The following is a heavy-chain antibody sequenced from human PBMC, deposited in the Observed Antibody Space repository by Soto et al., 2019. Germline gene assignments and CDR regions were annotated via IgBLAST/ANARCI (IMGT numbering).Heavy chain of an antibody. V-gene: IGHV4-31*03. Sequence: QVQLQESGPGLVKPSQTLTLTCTVSGGSISSGSFYWSWIRQHPGKGLEWIGHISDSGSSYYKPSLESRVTISVDTSKNPFSLKLSAVTAADTAVYFCARTTFYDIFTAYYSLFDYWGQGTLVTVSS. CDR3: ARTTFYDIFTAYYSLFDY. CDR2: ISDSGSS. CDR1: GGSISSGSFY. J-gene: IGHJ4*02. D-gene: IGHD3-9*01.